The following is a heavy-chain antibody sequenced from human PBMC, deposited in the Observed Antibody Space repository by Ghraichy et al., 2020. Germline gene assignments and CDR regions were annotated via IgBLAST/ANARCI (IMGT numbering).Heavy chain of an antibody. CDR2: INHSGST. J-gene: IGHJ6*03. D-gene: IGHD3-16*02. CDR3: ARLSVDDYVWGSYRYRVGYYYYYIDV. CDR1: GGSFSGYY. Sequence: SETLSLTCAVYGGSFSGYYWSWIRQPPGKGLEWIGEINHSGSTNYNPSLKSRVTISVDTSKNQFSLKLSSVTAADTAVYYCARLSVDDYVWGSYRYRVGYYYYYIDVWGKGTTVTVSS. V-gene: IGHV4-34*01.